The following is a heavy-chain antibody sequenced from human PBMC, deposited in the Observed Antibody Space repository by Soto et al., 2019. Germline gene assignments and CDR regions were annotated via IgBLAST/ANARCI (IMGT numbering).Heavy chain of an antibody. CDR1: VFTFSSYW. V-gene: IGHV3-74*01. D-gene: IGHD5-12*01. CDR3: ARVEMATIAQIDY. Sequence: GGSLRLSCAASVFTFSSYWMHWVRQAPGKGLVWVSRINSDGSSTSYADSVKGRFTISRDNAKNTLYLQMNSLRAEDTAVYYCARVEMATIAQIDYWGQGTLVTVSS. J-gene: IGHJ4*02. CDR2: INSDGSST.